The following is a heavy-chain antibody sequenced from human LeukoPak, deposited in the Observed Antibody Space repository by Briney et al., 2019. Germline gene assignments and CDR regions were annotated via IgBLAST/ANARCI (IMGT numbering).Heavy chain of an antibody. V-gene: IGHV4-34*01. J-gene: IGHJ5*02. Sequence: SETLSLTCAVYGGSFSGYYWSWIRQPPGKGLEWIGEINHSGSTNYNPSLKSRVTISVDTSKNQFSLKLSSVTAADTAVYYCARGLDIVVVPAASGNWFDPWGQGTLVTISS. CDR3: ARGLDIVVVPAASGNWFDP. CDR1: GGSFSGYY. D-gene: IGHD2-2*03. CDR2: INHSGST.